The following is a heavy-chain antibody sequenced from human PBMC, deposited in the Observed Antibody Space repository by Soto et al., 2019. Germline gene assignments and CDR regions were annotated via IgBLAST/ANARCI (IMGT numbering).Heavy chain of an antibody. V-gene: IGHV3-74*01. CDR2: INTDGSST. J-gene: IGHJ4*02. CDR1: GFTFSSYW. Sequence: EVQLVESGGGLVQPGGSLRLSCAASGFTFSSYWMHWVRQAPGKGLVWISRINTDGSSTSYVDSVQGRFTISRDNGKNTLFLQMNSLRGRVRAVYYCARIGSGVTGGLHYWGQGNLVTVPS. D-gene: IGHD2-15*01. CDR3: ARIGSGVTGGLHY.